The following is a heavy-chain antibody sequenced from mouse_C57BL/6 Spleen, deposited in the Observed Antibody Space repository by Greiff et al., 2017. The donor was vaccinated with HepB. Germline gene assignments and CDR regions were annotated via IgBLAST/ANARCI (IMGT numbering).Heavy chain of an antibody. V-gene: IGHV5-6*01. J-gene: IGHJ3*01. D-gene: IGHD4-1*02. Sequence: EVKLVESGGDLVKPGGSLKLSCAASGFTFSSYGMSWVRQTPDKRLEWVATISSGGSYTYYPDSVKGRFTISRDNAKNTLYLQMSSLKSEDTAMYYCAREGTTGTLAWFAYWGQGTLVTVSA. CDR1: GFTFSSYG. CDR2: ISSGGSYT. CDR3: AREGTTGTLAWFAY.